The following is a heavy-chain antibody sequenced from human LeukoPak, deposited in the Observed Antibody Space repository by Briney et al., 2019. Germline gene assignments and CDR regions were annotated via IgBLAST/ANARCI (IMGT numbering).Heavy chain of an antibody. D-gene: IGHD4-11*01. J-gene: IGHJ6*02. V-gene: IGHV1-2*04. CDR1: GYTFTGYY. CDR3: ARGNPANDYSNYFGPNYYYYGMDV. Sequence: ASVKVSCKASGYTFTGYYMHWVRQAPGQGLEWMGWINPNSGGTNYAQKFQGWVTMTRDTSISTAYMELSRLRSDGTAVYYCARGNPANDYSNYFGPNYYYYGMDVWGQGTTVTVSS. CDR2: INPNSGGT.